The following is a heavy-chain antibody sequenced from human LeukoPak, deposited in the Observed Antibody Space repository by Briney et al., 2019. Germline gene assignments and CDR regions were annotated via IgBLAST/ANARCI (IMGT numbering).Heavy chain of an antibody. Sequence: PSETLSLTCTVSGGSISSHYWSWIRQPPGKGLEWIGYIYYSGSTNYNPSLKSRVTISVDTSKNQFSLKLSSVTAADTAVYYCARVAGATIFGVVIKNNWFDPWGQGTLVTVSS. V-gene: IGHV4-59*11. CDR1: GGSISSHY. CDR3: ARVAGATIFGVVIKNNWFDP. J-gene: IGHJ5*02. D-gene: IGHD3-3*01. CDR2: IYYSGST.